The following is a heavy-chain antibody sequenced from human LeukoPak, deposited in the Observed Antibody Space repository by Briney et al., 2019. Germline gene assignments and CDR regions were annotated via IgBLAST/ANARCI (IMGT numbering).Heavy chain of an antibody. D-gene: IGHD4-17*01. Sequence: GASVKVSCKASGGTFSSYAISWVRQAPGQGLEWMGRIIPILGIANYAQKFQGRVTITADKSTSTAYMELSSLRSEDTAVYYCAGLLRYDDGGNRNDFEYWARGTLVTVSS. CDR3: AGLLRYDDGGNRNDFEY. J-gene: IGHJ4*02. CDR2: IIPILGIA. V-gene: IGHV1-69*04. CDR1: GGTFSSYA.